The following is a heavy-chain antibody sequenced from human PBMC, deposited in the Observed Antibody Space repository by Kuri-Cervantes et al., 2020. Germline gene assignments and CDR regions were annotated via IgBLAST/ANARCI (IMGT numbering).Heavy chain of an antibody. CDR1: GFTFSSYG. Sequence: GESLKISCAASGFTFSSYGMHWVRQAPGKGLEWVAVIWYDGSNKYYADSVKGRFTISRDNSKNTLYLQMNSLRAEDTAVYYCARPGGYCSGGSCHVAAFDIWGQGTMVTVSS. CDR2: IWYDGSNK. CDR3: ARPGGYCSGGSCHVAAFDI. D-gene: IGHD2-15*01. J-gene: IGHJ3*02. V-gene: IGHV3-33*01.